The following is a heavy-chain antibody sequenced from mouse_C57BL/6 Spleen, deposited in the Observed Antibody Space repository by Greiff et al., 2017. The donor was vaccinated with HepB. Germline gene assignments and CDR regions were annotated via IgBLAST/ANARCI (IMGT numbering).Heavy chain of an antibody. V-gene: IGHV1-64*01. D-gene: IGHD1-1*01. CDR1: GYTFTSYW. J-gene: IGHJ1*03. CDR2: IHPNSGST. Sequence: QVQLKQPGAELVKPGASVKLSCKASGYTFTSYWMHWVKQRPGQGLEWIGMIHPNSGSTNYNEKFKSKATLTVDKSSSTAYMQLSSLTSEDSAVYYCARVGNYYGSSLLWYFDVWGTGTTVTVSS. CDR3: ARVGNYYGSSLLWYFDV.